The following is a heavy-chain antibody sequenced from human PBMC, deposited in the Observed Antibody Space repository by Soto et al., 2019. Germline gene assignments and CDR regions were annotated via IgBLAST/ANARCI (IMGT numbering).Heavy chain of an antibody. V-gene: IGHV3-23*01. D-gene: IGHD2-2*01. CDR3: AKAPDAYCSSTSCYRRSD. CDR2: ISGSGGST. J-gene: IGHJ4*02. CDR1: GFTFSSYA. Sequence: EVQLLESGGGLVQPGGSLRLSCAASGFTFSSYAMSWVRQAPGKGLEWVSAISGSGGSTYYADSVKGRFTISRDNSKNTLYLQMNSLRAEDTAVYYCAKAPDAYCSSTSCYRRSDWGQGTLVTVSS.